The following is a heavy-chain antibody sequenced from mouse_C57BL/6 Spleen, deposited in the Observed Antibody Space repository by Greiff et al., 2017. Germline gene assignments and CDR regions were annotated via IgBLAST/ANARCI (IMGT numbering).Heavy chain of an antibody. D-gene: IGHD1-1*01. CDR2: ISSGSSTI. CDR1: GFTFSDYG. Sequence: DVMLVESGGGLVKPGGSLKLSCAASGFTFSDYGMHWVRQAPEKGLAWVAYISSGSSTIYYADTVKGRFTISRDNAKNTLFLQMTSLRSEDTAMYYCARDGSPNWYFDVWGTGTTVTVSS. J-gene: IGHJ1*03. V-gene: IGHV5-17*01. CDR3: ARDGSPNWYFDV.